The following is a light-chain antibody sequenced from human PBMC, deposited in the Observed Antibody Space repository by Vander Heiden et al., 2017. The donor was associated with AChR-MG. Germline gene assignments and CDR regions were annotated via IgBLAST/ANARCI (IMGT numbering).Light chain of an antibody. CDR2: GAS. CDR1: QSINSY. Sequence: DIQMTQSPSSLSASVRDRVTITGRASQSINSYLDWYQQKPGKAPKLLIYGASSVQSGVPSRFSGSGSGTDFTLTISRLQPEDFATYYCQQSYSTPPTFGGGTKVEIK. J-gene: IGKJ4*01. V-gene: IGKV1-39*01. CDR3: QQSYSTPPT.